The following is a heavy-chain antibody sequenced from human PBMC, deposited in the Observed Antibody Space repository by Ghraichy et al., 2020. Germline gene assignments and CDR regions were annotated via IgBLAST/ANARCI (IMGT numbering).Heavy chain of an antibody. J-gene: IGHJ4*02. V-gene: IGHV1-69*13. CDR3: AISGGSYGSGYYVDS. CDR2: IIPIFGTA. D-gene: IGHD3-10*01. CDR1: GGTFSSYA. Sequence: SVKVSCKASGGTFSSYAISWVRQAPGHGLEWMGGIIPIFGTANYAQKFQGRVTITADESTSTAYMELSSLRPEDTAVYYCAISGGSYGSGYYVDSWGRGTLVTVSS.